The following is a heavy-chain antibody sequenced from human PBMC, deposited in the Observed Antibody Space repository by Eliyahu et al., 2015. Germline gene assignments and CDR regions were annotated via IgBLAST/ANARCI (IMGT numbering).Heavy chain of an antibody. CDR3: ARGGVKVLPAPGFDP. D-gene: IGHD2-2*01. V-gene: IGHV3-33*01. J-gene: IGHJ5*02. Sequence: QVQLVESGGGVVQPGRSLRLSCAASGFTFSSYVMHWVRQAPGKGLEWVAVIWYDGSDKYYADSVKGRFTISRDNSKNTLYLQMNSLRAEDTAVYYCARGGVKVLPAPGFDPWGQGTLVTVSS. CDR2: IWYDGSDK. CDR1: GFTFSSYV.